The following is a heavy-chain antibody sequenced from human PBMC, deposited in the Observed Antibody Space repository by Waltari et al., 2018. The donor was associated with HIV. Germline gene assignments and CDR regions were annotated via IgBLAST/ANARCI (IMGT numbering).Heavy chain of an antibody. D-gene: IGHD2-15*01. CDR2: IVKDGSIN. CDR1: GFTFSFYG. J-gene: IGHJ3*02. CDR3: ARDDEVVDPKSNAVDI. Sequence: QVQLVESGGDVVQPGGSLRLSCVASGFTFSFYGMNWVRQTPANGLEWVVVIVKDGSINYYAESGKGWFIISRDNSKNTLFRQMASLRVDDTAIYFCARDDEVVDPKSNAVDIWGPGTKVSVSS. V-gene: IGHV3-33*01.